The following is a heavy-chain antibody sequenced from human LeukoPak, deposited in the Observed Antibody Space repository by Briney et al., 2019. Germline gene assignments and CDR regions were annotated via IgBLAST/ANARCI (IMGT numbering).Heavy chain of an antibody. J-gene: IGHJ4*02. Sequence: GGSLRLSCAASGFTFSSYGMNWVRQAPGKGLEWVSYISSSGSTIYYADSVKGRFTISRDNAKNSLYLQMNSLRAEDTAVYYCARDSGRHGFDYWGQGTLVTVSS. CDR3: ARDSGRHGFDY. D-gene: IGHD3-10*01. V-gene: IGHV3-48*03. CDR2: ISSSGSTI. CDR1: GFTFSSYG.